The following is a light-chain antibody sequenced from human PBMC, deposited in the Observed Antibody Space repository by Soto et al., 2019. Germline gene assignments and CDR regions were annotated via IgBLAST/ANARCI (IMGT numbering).Light chain of an antibody. V-gene: IGKV3-20*01. J-gene: IGKJ1*01. CDR1: QTITGRS. CDR2: SIS. Sequence: IVLTQSPGTLSLSPGERATLSCRASQTITGRSLAWYQQKPGQAPRLLITSISNRATGIPDRFSGSGSGADFTLTITRLEPEAFAVYYCPQYQNSRTFRQGTKV. CDR3: PQYQNSRT.